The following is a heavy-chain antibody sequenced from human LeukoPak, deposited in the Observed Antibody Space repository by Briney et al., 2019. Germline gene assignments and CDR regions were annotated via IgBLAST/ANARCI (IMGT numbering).Heavy chain of an antibody. CDR3: ARETAPLLSKYYFDY. D-gene: IGHD1-26*01. V-gene: IGHV4-39*02. Sequence: PSETLSLTCTVSGGSISSNTYSWGWIRQPPGKGLEWIGSIYYSGSTYYNPSLNSRVTISVATSKNQFSLKLSSVTAADTAVYYCARETAPLLSKYYFDYWGQGTLVTVSS. CDR2: IYYSGST. J-gene: IGHJ4*02. CDR1: GGSISSNTYS.